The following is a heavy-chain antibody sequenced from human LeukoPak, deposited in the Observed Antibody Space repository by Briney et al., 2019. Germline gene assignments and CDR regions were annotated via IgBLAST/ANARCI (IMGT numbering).Heavy chain of an antibody. D-gene: IGHD3-22*01. V-gene: IGHV3-7*01. Sequence: PGGSLRLSCAASGFTFSSYWMSWVRQAPGKGLEWVANIKQDGSEKYYVDSVKGRFTISRDNAKNSLYLQMNSLRAEDTAVYYCARDPPAYYYDSSGYYYSGYFDYRGQGTLVTVSS. CDR3: ARDPPAYYYDSSGYYYSGYFDY. J-gene: IGHJ4*02. CDR2: IKQDGSEK. CDR1: GFTFSSYW.